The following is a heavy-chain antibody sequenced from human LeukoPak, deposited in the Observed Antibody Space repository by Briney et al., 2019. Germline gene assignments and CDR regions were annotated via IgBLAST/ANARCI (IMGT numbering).Heavy chain of an antibody. J-gene: IGHJ4*02. CDR1: GFTFSSYD. CDR3: ARGMRITMVRGVQYYFDY. V-gene: IGHV3-13*01. CDR2: IGTAGDT. Sequence: GGSLRLSCAASGFTFSSYDMHWVRQATGRGLEWVSAIGTAGDTYYPGSVKGRFTISRENAKNSLYLQMNSLRAGDTAVYYCARGMRITMVRGVQYYFDYWGQGTLVTVSS. D-gene: IGHD3-10*01.